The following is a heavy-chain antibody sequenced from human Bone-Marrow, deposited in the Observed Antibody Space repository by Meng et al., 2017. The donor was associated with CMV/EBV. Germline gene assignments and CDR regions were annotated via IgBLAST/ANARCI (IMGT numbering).Heavy chain of an antibody. D-gene: IGHD3-22*01. CDR1: GDSIGSISSGDYY. CDR3: ALSGGYYSGRLGYYFDY. V-gene: IGHV4-30-4*08. CDR2: IYHSGST. Sequence: SETLSLTCTVSGDSIGSISSGDYYWSWIRQPPGKGLEWIGYIYHSGSTYYNPSLQSRVTISVDTSKNQFSLKLRSVPAADTAVYYCALSGGYYSGRLGYYFDYWGQGTLVTVSS. J-gene: IGHJ4*02.